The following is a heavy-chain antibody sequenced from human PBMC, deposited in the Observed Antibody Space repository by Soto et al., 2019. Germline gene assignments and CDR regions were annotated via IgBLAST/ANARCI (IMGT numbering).Heavy chain of an antibody. D-gene: IGHD6-13*01. Sequence: SQTLSLTCAISGSSVSSNIAAWNCVRQSPSRGLEWLGRTKYRSKWYTDYATSVKSRITINPDTSKNQVSLQLNSVTPEDTAVYYCAREGSSNWTYYFDFWGQGIMVTVSS. J-gene: IGHJ4*02. CDR3: AREGSSNWTYYFDF. CDR2: TKYRSKWYT. CDR1: GSSVSSNIAA. V-gene: IGHV6-1*01.